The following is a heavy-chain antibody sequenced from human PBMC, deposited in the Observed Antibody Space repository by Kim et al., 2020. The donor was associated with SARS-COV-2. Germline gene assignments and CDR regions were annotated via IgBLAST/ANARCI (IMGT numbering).Heavy chain of an antibody. CDR3: VRHRSGMDPGYYGMDV. D-gene: IGHD1-26*01. V-gene: IGHV4-39*01. Sequence: PSLKSRVTISVDTSKKQFSLNLRSVTAADTAVYYCVRHRSGMDPGYYGMDVWGQGTTVTVSS. J-gene: IGHJ6*02.